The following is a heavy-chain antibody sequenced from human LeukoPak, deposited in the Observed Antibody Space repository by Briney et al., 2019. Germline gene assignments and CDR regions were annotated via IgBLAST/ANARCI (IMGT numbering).Heavy chain of an antibody. CDR3: ARDAINCSGGSCPLDY. V-gene: IGHV3-64*01. CDR1: GFTFSSYA. CDR2: ISSNGGST. Sequence: GGSLRLSCAASGFTFSSYAMHWVRQAPGKGLEYVSAISSNGGSTYYANSVKGRFTISRDNSKNTLYLQMGSLRAEDMAVYYCARDAINCSGGSCPLDYWGQGTLVTVSS. J-gene: IGHJ4*02. D-gene: IGHD2-15*01.